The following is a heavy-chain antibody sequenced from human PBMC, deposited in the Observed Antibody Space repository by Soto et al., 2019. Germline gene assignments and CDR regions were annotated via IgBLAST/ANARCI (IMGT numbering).Heavy chain of an antibody. J-gene: IGHJ6*02. CDR2: ISGSGGST. CDR1: GFTFSSYG. D-gene: IGHD2-15*01. Sequence: GGSLRLSCAASGFTFSSYGMNWVRQAPGKGLEWVSAISGSGGSTYYADSVKGRFTISRDKSKNTLYLQMNSLRAEDTAVYYCSKRIVGDDYYYYGMDVWGQGTTVTVSS. CDR3: SKRIVGDDYYYYGMDV. V-gene: IGHV3-23*01.